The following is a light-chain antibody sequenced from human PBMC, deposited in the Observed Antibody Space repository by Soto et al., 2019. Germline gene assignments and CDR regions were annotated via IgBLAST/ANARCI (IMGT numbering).Light chain of an antibody. J-gene: IGKJ1*01. CDR1: QSVSSN. CDR2: GAY. Sequence: EIVMTQSPATLSVSPGERATLSCRASQSVSSNLAWYQQKPGQAPRLLIYGAYTRAPGIPARVSGSGSGTEFTLTISSLQSEDFAVYYCQRYNNWPRTFGQGTKVEIK. V-gene: IGKV3-15*01. CDR3: QRYNNWPRT.